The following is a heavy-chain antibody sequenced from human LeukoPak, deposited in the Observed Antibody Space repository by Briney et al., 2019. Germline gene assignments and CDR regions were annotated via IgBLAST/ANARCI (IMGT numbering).Heavy chain of an antibody. CDR2: ISSDGNTE. CDR1: GFSLTTYP. CDR3: ARDIVNGPFVTSLES. V-gene: IGHV3-48*03. D-gene: IGHD2-8*01. Sequence: GGSLRLSCAASGFSLTTYPMNWIRQVPGKGLEWVSHISSDGNTEYYADSVRVRFTMSRGNAKNSLDLHMNSLRTEDTAVYYCARDIVNGPFVTSLESWGQGALVTVSS. J-gene: IGHJ4*02.